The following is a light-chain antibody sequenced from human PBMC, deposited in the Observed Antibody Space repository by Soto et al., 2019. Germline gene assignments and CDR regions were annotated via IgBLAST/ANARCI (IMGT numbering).Light chain of an antibody. V-gene: IGKV1-5*01. J-gene: IGKJ1*01. CDR1: QSISSW. CDR3: QEYNSYPPWT. CDR2: DAS. Sequence: DIQMTQSPSTLSASVGDRVTITCRASQSISSWLAWYQQKPGKAPKLLIYDASSLESGVPSRFSGSGSGTEFTLTISIRQPDDFDSYYCQEYNSYPPWTFGQGTKVEIK.